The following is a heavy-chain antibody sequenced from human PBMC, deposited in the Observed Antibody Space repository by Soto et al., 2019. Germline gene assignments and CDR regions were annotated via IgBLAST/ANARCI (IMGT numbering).Heavy chain of an antibody. CDR1: DCSLRSGDYY. V-gene: IGHV4-30-4*01. J-gene: IGHJ4*02. D-gene: IGHD1-26*01. CDR2: IYYSGRT. CDR3: ARGRGSYFFDY. Sequence: RSKTLSLICTVSDCSLRSGDYYWRWLRQPPGKGLEWIGYIYYSGRTYYNPSLKSRVTISVDTSKNQFSLKLSSVTAADTAVYYCARGRGSYFFDYWGQGTLVTVSS.